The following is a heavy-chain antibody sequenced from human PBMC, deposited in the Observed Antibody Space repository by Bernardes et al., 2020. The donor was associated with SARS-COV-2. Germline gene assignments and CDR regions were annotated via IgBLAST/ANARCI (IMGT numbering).Heavy chain of an antibody. J-gene: IGHJ6*02. Sequence: SVKVSCKASGGTFSSYAISWVRQAPGQGLEWMGRIIPILGIANYAQKFQGRVTITADKSTSTAYMELSSLRSEDTAVYYCARYTAMVPSYYYYGMDVWGQGTTVTVSS. CDR3: ARYTAMVPSYYYYGMDV. D-gene: IGHD5-18*01. V-gene: IGHV1-69*04. CDR1: GGTFSSYA. CDR2: IIPILGIA.